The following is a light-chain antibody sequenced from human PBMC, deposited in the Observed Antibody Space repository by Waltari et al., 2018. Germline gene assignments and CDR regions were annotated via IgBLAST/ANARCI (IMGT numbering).Light chain of an antibody. V-gene: IGKV1-5*01. CDR1: QTISYL. Sequence: DIKMTQSPSTLSASVGDSVTITCRANQTISYLLAWYQRKPGKAPRLLIYDASILESGVPSRFSGSASGTEFTLSINSLQPDDFACYYCQQYNSYSWTFGQGTKVEIK. CDR2: DAS. CDR3: QQYNSYSWT. J-gene: IGKJ1*01.